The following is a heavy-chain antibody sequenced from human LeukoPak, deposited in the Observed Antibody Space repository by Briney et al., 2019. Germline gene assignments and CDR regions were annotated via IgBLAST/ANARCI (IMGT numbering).Heavy chain of an antibody. J-gene: IGHJ4*02. CDR2: IKQDGSEK. D-gene: IGHD2-8*01. Sequence: GGSLRLSCAASGFTFSSYWTSWVRQAPGKGLEWVANIKQDGSEKYYVDSVRGRFTISRDNAKNSLYLQMNSLRAEDTAVYYCARDLYVAPFYWGQGTLVTVSS. CDR1: GFTFSSYW. CDR3: ARDLYVAPFY. V-gene: IGHV3-7*01.